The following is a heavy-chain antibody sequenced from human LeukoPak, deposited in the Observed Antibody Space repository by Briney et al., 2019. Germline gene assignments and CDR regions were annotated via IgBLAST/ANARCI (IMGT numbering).Heavy chain of an antibody. Sequence: TGGSLRLSCAASGFTFSTSTMTWVRQAPGKGLEWVSSIRTTSAYIYYADSVKGRFTISRDNAKNSLYLQMNSLRAEDTAVYFCARVSGGNYYDILTGFVVYSYYYMDVWGKGTTVTVSS. CDR3: ARVSGGNYYDILTGFVVYSYYYMDV. D-gene: IGHD3-9*01. CDR2: IRTTSAYI. V-gene: IGHV3-21*01. J-gene: IGHJ6*03. CDR1: GFTFSTST.